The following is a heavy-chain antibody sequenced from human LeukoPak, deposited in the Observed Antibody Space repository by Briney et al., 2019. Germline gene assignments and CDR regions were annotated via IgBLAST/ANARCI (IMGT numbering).Heavy chain of an antibody. CDR3: ARETEDGYTYVNY. CDR1: GFTFSSYA. Sequence: PGRSLRLSCAASGFTFSSYAMHWVRQAPGKGLEWVAVISYDGSNKYYADSVKGRFTISRGNSKNTLYLQMNSLRAEDTAVYYCARETEDGYTYVNYWGQGTLVTVSS. D-gene: IGHD5-24*01. CDR2: ISYDGSNK. J-gene: IGHJ4*02. V-gene: IGHV3-30-3*01.